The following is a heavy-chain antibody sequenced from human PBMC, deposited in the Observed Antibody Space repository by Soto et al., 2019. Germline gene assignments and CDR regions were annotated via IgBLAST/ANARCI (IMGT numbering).Heavy chain of an antibody. D-gene: IGHD3-22*01. CDR2: ISPKSGSK. J-gene: IGHJ6*02. Sequence: ASVKVSCKTSGYTFTRNGISWVRQAPGQGLEWMGWISPKSGSKKYAQKFQGRVIMTTDTSTSTAYMELRSLRCDDTAVYYCVKDRDSNSWPSRDVWGPGATVTVSS. V-gene: IGHV1-18*01. CDR1: GYTFTRNG. CDR3: VKDRDSNSWPSRDV.